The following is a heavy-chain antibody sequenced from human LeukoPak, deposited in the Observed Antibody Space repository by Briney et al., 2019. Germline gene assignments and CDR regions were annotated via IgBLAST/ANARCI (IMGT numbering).Heavy chain of an antibody. V-gene: IGHV5-51*01. D-gene: IGHD1-1*01. CDR3: ARSNDYVFDS. J-gene: IGHJ4*02. CDR1: GYGFAVYW. CDR2: IYPGVTDI. Sequence: GESLKISCKGSGYGFAVYWIGWVRQMPGKGLEWMGVIYPGVTDIRYSPSFQGHVTISADMSISTAYLQWSSLKASDTAMYYCARSNDYVFDSWGQGTLVTVSS.